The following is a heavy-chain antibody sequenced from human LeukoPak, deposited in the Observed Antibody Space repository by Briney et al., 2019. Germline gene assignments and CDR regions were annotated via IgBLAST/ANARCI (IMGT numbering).Heavy chain of an antibody. Sequence: PGGSLRLSCAASGFTVSSNYMSWVRQAPGKGLEWVSIIYSGGSTYYADSVKGRFTISRDNSKNTLYLQMNRLRVEDTAVYYCARGQQWLTPFDYWGQGTLVTVSS. CDR1: GFTVSSNY. V-gene: IGHV3-53*01. CDR3: ARGQQWLTPFDY. J-gene: IGHJ4*02. D-gene: IGHD6-19*01. CDR2: IYSGGST.